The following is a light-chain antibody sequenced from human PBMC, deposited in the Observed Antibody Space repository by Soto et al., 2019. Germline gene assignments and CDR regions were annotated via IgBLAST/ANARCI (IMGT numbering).Light chain of an antibody. V-gene: IGKV1-39*01. J-gene: IGKJ3*01. CDR1: QSISSY. CDR2: AAS. Sequence: DIQMTQSPSSLSASVGDRVTMTCRASQSISSYLNWYQQKPGRAPKLLIYAASSLQSGVPSRFSGSGSGTDFTLTISSLQPEDFATYYCQQSYSTLLVTFGPGTKVDIK. CDR3: QQSYSTLLVT.